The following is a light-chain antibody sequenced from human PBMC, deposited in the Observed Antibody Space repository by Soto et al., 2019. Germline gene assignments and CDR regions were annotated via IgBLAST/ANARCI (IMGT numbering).Light chain of an antibody. V-gene: IGLV1-40*01. CDR2: GNS. Sequence: QAVRTQAPSVSGAPGQRVTISCTGSSANIGAGYDVHWYQQLPGTAPNLLIYGNSNRPSGVPDRFSGSKSATSTSLAITGLQAEDEVEYYCQYHDRRLSGASVFGTGTKVTV. CDR1: SANIGAGYD. J-gene: IGLJ1*01. CDR3: QYHDRRLSGASV.